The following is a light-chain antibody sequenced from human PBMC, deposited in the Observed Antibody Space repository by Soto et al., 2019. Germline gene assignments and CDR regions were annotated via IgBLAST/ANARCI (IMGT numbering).Light chain of an antibody. J-gene: IGKJ2*01. CDR1: QSVSSNY. CDR2: GAS. CDR3: QQYGSSLYT. Sequence: EIVLTQSPGTLSLSPGERATLSCRASQSVSSNYLAWYQQKPGQAPRLLIYGASSSATGIPDRFSGSGSGTDFTVTISRLEPEDFAVYYCQQYGSSLYTFGQGTELEIK. V-gene: IGKV3-20*01.